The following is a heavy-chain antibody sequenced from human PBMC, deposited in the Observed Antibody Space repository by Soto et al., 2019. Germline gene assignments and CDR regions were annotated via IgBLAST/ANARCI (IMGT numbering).Heavy chain of an antibody. V-gene: IGHV1-2*02. CDR3: ARGGGVGVAGSAAFDM. D-gene: IGHD3-3*01. CDR2: INPATGAA. CDR1: GYPVTAYY. J-gene: IGHJ3*02. Sequence: QLHLVQSGAVVKKPGASVTVSCSASGYPVTAYYMHWVRQAPGRGLEWMGGINPATGAAKYTQTFQGRVTMPRDTSTSTVLMELGGLTSEDTAVFYCARGGGVGVAGSAAFDMWGQGTLVTVSS.